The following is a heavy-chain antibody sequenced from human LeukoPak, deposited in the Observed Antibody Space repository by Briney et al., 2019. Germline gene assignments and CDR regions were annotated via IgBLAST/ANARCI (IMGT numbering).Heavy chain of an antibody. Sequence: PGESLRLSCAASGFTLSSYAMSWVRQAPGKGLEWVSGISDSGYTTYYTDSVKGRFSISRDNSKNTLYLHMNSLRAEDTALYYCAKHYLSQSALSPVDYWGQGALVTVSS. CDR1: GFTLSSYA. D-gene: IGHD3-10*01. J-gene: IGHJ4*02. CDR3: AKHYLSQSALSPVDY. CDR2: ISDSGYTT. V-gene: IGHV3-23*01.